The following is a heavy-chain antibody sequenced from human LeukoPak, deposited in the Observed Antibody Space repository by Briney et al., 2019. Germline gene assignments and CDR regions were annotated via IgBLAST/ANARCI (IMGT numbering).Heavy chain of an antibody. CDR2: IYYSGDT. CDR1: TGSISSSSYY. CDR3: AREVNYGDYGDNAFDI. Sequence: SETLALTCTVSTGSISSSSYYWGWFRQLPGKGLEWIGSIYYSGDTYYTPSLKSRVTISLDTSNNQFSLRLSSVTAADTAVYYCAREVNYGDYGDNAFDIWGQGTMVTVSS. D-gene: IGHD4-17*01. J-gene: IGHJ3*02. V-gene: IGHV4-39*07.